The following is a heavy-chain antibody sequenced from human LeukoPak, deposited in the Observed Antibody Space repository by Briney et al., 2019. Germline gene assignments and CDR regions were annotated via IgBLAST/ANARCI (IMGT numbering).Heavy chain of an antibody. J-gene: IGHJ4*02. D-gene: IGHD5-24*01. Sequence: GGSLRLSCAASGFTFSSYGMHWVRQAPGKGLEWVAVISYDGSNKYYADSVKGRFTISRDNSKNTLYLQMNSLRAEDTAVYYCAKDLDRLQFGGWNDYWGQGTLVTVSS. CDR1: GFTFSSYG. V-gene: IGHV3-30*18. CDR3: AKDLDRLQFGGWNDY. CDR2: ISYDGSNK.